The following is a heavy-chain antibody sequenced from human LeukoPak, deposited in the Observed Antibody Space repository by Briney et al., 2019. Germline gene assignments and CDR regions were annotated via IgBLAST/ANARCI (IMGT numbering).Heavy chain of an antibody. J-gene: IGHJ3*02. V-gene: IGHV5-51*01. D-gene: IGHD3-10*01. CDR3: ERRVSETGSPLDM. CDR2: INVANSDT. Sequence: GESLKISCRGYSFTNYWIGWVRQMPGKGLEWMALINVANSDTRYSPSFQGQVVVSVDRSINPAYLQWTSLEASDTAMYYCERRVSETGSPLDMWGQGTMVSVSS. CDR1: YSFTNYW.